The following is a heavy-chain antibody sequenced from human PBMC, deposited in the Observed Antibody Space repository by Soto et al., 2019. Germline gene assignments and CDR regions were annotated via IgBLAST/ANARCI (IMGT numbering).Heavy chain of an antibody. CDR1: GYTFTGYD. V-gene: IGHV1-8*01. CDR3: ARGTEWRKAADY. CDR2: MNPNSGNT. D-gene: IGHD3-3*01. Sequence: QVQLVQSGAEVRKPGASVKVSCKASGYTFTGYDINWVRQATGQGLEWMGWMNPNSGNTGHAQKFQGRVTMTRNTSISTDYMELSSLRSEDTAVYYCARGTEWRKAADYWGQGTLVTVSS. J-gene: IGHJ4*02.